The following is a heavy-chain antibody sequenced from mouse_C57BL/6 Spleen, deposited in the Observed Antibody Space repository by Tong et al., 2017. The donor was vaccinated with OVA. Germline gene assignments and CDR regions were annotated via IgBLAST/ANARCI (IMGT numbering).Heavy chain of an antibody. Sequence: EVQLQESGGGLVKPGGSLKLSCAASGFTFSSYAMSWVRQTPEKRLEWVATISDGGSYTYYPDNVKGRFTISRDNAKNNLYLQMSHLKSEDTAMYYCARVRWGDAMDYWGQGTSVTVSS. CDR2: ISDGGSYT. D-gene: IGHD2-3*01. J-gene: IGHJ4*01. CDR1: GFTFSSYA. V-gene: IGHV5-4*01. CDR3: ARVRWGDAMDY.